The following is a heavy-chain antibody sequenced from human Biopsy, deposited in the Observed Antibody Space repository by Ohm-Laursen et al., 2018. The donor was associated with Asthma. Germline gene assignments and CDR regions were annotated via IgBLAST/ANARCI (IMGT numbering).Heavy chain of an antibody. V-gene: IGHV3-23*01. CDR1: GFTFSSYA. CDR3: ATFPYGDYLPLDY. D-gene: IGHD4-17*01. Sequence: SLRLSCAASGFTFSSYAMSWVRQAPEKGLEWVSAISGSGGSTYYADSVKGRFTISRDNSKNTLYLQMNSLRAEDTAVYYCATFPYGDYLPLDYWGQGTLVTVSS. CDR2: ISGSGGST. J-gene: IGHJ4*02.